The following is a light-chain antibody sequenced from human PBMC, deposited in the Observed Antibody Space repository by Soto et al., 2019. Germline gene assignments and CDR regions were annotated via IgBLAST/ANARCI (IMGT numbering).Light chain of an antibody. V-gene: IGKV4-1*01. CDR3: QQSYSTPIT. CDR2: WAS. Sequence: DIVMTQSPDSLAVSLGERATINCKSSQSVLFSSNNKNYLAWYQQKPGQPPKLLIYWASTRESGVPNRFSGSGSGTDLTLTISSLQAGDVAVYYCQQSYSTPITFGQGTRLEIK. J-gene: IGKJ5*01. CDR1: QSVLFSSNNKNY.